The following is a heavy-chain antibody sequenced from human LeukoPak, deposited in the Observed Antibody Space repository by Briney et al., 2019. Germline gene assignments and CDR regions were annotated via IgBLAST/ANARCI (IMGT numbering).Heavy chain of an antibody. V-gene: IGHV4-38-2*02. CDR2: IYHSGST. CDR1: GYSISSGYY. Sequence: SETLSLTCTVSGYSISSGYYWGWIRQPPGKGLEWIGSIYHSGSTYYNPSLKSRVTISVDTSKNQFSLKLSSVTAADTAVYYCATDLNDSSGYGDPFEYWGQGTLVTVST. D-gene: IGHD3-22*01. J-gene: IGHJ4*02. CDR3: ATDLNDSSGYGDPFEY.